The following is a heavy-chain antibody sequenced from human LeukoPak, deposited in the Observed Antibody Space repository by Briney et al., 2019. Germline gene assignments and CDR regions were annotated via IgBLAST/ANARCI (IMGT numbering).Heavy chain of an antibody. V-gene: IGHV3-23*01. CDR1: GFSFSGYG. Sequence: GGSLRLSCAASGFSFSGYGIHWVRQAPGKGLEWVSLISGTGGSTYYADSVKGRFTISRDNSKNTLYLQMNSLRAEDTAVYYCAKDYEPLVGVHRWGDWFDPWGQGTLVTVSS. CDR2: ISGTGGST. D-gene: IGHD1-26*01. J-gene: IGHJ5*02. CDR3: AKDYEPLVGVHRWGDWFDP.